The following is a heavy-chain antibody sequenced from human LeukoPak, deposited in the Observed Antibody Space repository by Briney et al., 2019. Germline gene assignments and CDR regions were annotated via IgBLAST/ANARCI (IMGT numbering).Heavy chain of an antibody. CDR1: GSTFSSYA. J-gene: IGHJ4*02. CDR2: IIPIFGTA. Sequence: ASVKVSCKASGSTFSSYALSWVRQAPGQGLEWMGGIIPIFGTANYAQKFQGRVTITADESTSTVYMELSSLRSEDTAVYYCARDSEVRRNLWHYWGQGTLVTVSS. D-gene: IGHD3-10*01. CDR3: ARDSEVRRNLWHY. V-gene: IGHV1-69*13.